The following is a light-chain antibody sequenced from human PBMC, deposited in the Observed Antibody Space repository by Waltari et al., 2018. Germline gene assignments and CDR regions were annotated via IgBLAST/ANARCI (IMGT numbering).Light chain of an antibody. Sequence: QSALTQPASVSGSPGQSITISCTGTSRDIGGYVYVSWYQQYPGKAPQLIIYDVIYRPSGVSNRFSACKSGNTASLTISGLQAEDEANYYCCSYTSASTLGVFGGGTKLTVL. CDR1: SRDIGGYVY. CDR3: CSYTSASTLGV. CDR2: DVI. J-gene: IGLJ3*02. V-gene: IGLV2-14*03.